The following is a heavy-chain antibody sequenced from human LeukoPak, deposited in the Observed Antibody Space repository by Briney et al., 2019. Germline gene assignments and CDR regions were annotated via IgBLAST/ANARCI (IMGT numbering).Heavy chain of an antibody. Sequence: GGSLRLSCAASGFTFSRYAMHWVRQAPGKGLEWVAVIWYDGSNQYYVDSVKGRFTNSRDNSKKMLYLQVNSLRAEDSAVYYCARDWYYDSSGYLPYWGQGTLVIVSS. CDR1: GFTFSRYA. J-gene: IGHJ4*02. D-gene: IGHD3-22*01. V-gene: IGHV3-33*01. CDR3: ARDWYYDSSGYLPY. CDR2: IWYDGSNQ.